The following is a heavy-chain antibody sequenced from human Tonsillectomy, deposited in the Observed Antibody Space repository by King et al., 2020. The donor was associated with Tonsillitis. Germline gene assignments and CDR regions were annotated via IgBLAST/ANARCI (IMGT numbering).Heavy chain of an antibody. CDR3: ARDQGAGLDY. CDR1: GFIFSNFG. D-gene: IGHD6-19*01. J-gene: IGHJ4*02. V-gene: IGHV3-33*08. Sequence: VQLVESGGGVFQPGRSLKLSCAASGFIFSNFGIHWVRQAPGKGLEWVAVVWYDGSIKYYADSVKGRFTISRDNSKNTMYVQMSSLRAEDTAVYYCARDQGAGLDYWGQGTLVTVSS. CDR2: VWYDGSIK.